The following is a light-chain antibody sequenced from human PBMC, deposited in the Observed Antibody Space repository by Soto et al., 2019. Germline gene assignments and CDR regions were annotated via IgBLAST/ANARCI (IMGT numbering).Light chain of an antibody. CDR2: GTS. Sequence: EIALTQSPGIMYLSPGERATLSCRASQTVGRSFLAWYQQKPGQSPRLLIFGTSIRATGIPDRFSGGGSGADFTLTISRLDPEDFAVYYCQQYDSLPPWTFGQGTKVDIK. V-gene: IGKV3-20*01. CDR3: QQYDSLPPWT. CDR1: QTVGRSF. J-gene: IGKJ1*01.